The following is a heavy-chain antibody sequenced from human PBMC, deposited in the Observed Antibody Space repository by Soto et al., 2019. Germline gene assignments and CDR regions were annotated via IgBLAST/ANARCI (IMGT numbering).Heavy chain of an antibody. CDR1: GYTFSNYG. D-gene: IGHD1-26*01. J-gene: IGHJ4*02. CDR2: FRSYNGDA. Sequence: ASVKVSCKASGYTFSNYGISWVRQAPGQGLEWMGWFRSYNGDARYAQNLQGRVTMTPDTSTSTAYMELWSLRSDATPVYYCAREDSGGLDYWGQGTLVTVSS. V-gene: IGHV1-18*01. CDR3: AREDSGGLDY.